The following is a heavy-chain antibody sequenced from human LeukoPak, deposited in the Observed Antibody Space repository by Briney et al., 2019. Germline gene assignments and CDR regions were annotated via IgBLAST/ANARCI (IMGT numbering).Heavy chain of an antibody. V-gene: IGHV1-69*13. J-gene: IGHJ3*02. CDR1: GGTFSCYA. D-gene: IGHD3-9*01. CDR2: IIPIFGTA. CDR3: ARAYFDWLSPRWAFDI. Sequence: SVKVSCKASGGTFSCYAISWVRQAPGQGLEWMGGIIPIFGTANYAQKLQGRGTITADESTSPAYMQLSSLRSEDTAVYYCARAYFDWLSPRWAFDIWAQGPMVTVSS.